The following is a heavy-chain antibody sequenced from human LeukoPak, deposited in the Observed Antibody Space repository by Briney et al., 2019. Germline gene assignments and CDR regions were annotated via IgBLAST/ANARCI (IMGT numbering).Heavy chain of an antibody. J-gene: IGHJ3*02. Sequence: PGGFLSLSCAASGFIFTAYAMNWVRQAPGKGWEGGDFIRYDGSNKFYADSVKGRFTISRDNSKNTLYLQMNSLRAEDTAVYYCARDAIVAATRSTFDIWGQGTMVTVSS. V-gene: IGHV3-30*02. D-gene: IGHD2-15*01. CDR3: ARDAIVAATRSTFDI. CDR2: IRYDGSNK. CDR1: GFIFTAYA.